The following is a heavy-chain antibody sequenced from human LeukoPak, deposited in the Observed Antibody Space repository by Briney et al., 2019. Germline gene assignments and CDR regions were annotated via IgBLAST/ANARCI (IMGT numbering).Heavy chain of an antibody. J-gene: IGHJ3*01. CDR3: ASSSDYGDYDAFDV. Sequence: SETLSLTCAVYGGSFSAYYWSWVRQPPRKGLEWIGEINHSGSTNYNPSLKSRVTISADTSKNQFSLKLSSVTAADTALYYCASSSDYGDYDAFDVWGQGTMVTVSS. CDR1: GGSFSAYY. D-gene: IGHD4-17*01. CDR2: INHSGST. V-gene: IGHV4-34*01.